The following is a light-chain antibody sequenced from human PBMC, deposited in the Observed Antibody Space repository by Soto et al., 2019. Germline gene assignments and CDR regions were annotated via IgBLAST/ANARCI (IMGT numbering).Light chain of an antibody. CDR3: QQYGYSPT. Sequence: IVLTQSPGTLSLSPGERATLSCRASQSVTSKYLAWFQQKPGQAPRLLLYDVSTSATGFPDRFSGSGSGTDFTITISRLESEDFAVYYCQQYGYSPTFGGGTKVEIK. CDR1: QSVTSKY. CDR2: DVS. J-gene: IGKJ4*01. V-gene: IGKV3-20*01.